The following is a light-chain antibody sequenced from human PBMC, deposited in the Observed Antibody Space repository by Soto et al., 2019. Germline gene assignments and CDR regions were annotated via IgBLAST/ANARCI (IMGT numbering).Light chain of an antibody. CDR3: QQSYSTPFT. Sequence: DIQMTHSPSSLSASVGDRVTITCRGSQSISSYLNWYQQKPGKAPKLLIYAASSLQSGVPSRFSGSGSGTDFTLTISSLQPEDFATYYCQQSYSTPFTLGPGTKVDSK. CDR2: AAS. J-gene: IGKJ3*01. V-gene: IGKV1-39*01. CDR1: QSISSY.